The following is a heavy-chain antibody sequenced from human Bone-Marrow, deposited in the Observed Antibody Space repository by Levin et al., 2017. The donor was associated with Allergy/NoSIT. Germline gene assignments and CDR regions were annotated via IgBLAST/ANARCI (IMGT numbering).Heavy chain of an antibody. J-gene: IGHJ6*02. CDR2: MNPNTAHT. Sequence: VASVKVSCKTSGYTFTTYDINWVRQATGQGLEWMGWMNPNTAHTGYAQKFQGRVTMTGDTSISTAYMELSSLRSEDTAVYYCASGPPRSKFPDYLSYPVDARRQGTAVTVS. CDR1: GYTFTTYD. D-gene: IGHD1-26*01. CDR3: ASGPPRSKFPDYLSYPVDA. V-gene: IGHV1-8*01.